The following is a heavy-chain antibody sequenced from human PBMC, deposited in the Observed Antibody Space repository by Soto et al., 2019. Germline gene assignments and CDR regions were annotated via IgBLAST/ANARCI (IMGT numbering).Heavy chain of an antibody. CDR3: ASTSSSGWSHYYYYYMDV. Sequence: EVQLVESGGGLVQPGGSLRLSCAASGFTFSSYSMNWVRQAPGKGLEWVSYISSSSSTIYYADSVKGRFTISRDNAKNSLYLQMNSLRAEDTAVYYCASTSSSGWSHYYYYYMDVWGKGTTVTVSS. CDR2: ISSSSSTI. J-gene: IGHJ6*03. CDR1: GFTFSSYS. D-gene: IGHD6-19*01. V-gene: IGHV3-48*01.